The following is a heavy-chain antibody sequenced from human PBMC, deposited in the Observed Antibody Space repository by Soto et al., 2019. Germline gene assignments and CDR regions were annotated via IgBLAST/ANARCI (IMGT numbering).Heavy chain of an antibody. D-gene: IGHD4-17*01. V-gene: IGHV3-48*02. Sequence: EVQLVESGGGLVQPGGSLRLSCAASGFTFSSYSMNWVRQATGKGLEWVSYISSSSSTIYYADSVKGRFTISRDNAKNSLYLQMNSLRDEDTAVYYCARDYGDYSSEGLADYWGQGTLVTVSS. CDR1: GFTFSSYS. CDR3: ARDYGDYSSEGLADY. CDR2: ISSSSSTI. J-gene: IGHJ4*02.